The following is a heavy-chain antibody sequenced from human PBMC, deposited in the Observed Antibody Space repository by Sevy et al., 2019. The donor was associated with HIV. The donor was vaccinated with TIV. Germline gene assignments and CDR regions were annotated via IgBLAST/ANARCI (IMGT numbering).Heavy chain of an antibody. CDR3: GRGKSGYGYALNY. CDR2: IHSDDTT. V-gene: IGHV3-66*01. J-gene: IGHJ4*02. Sequence: GGSLRLSCAASGFTVNSNYMTWVRQAPGKGLEGVSVIHSDDTTYHANSVKDRFTISRVNFKNTLDLHMSGLRAEDTAVYYCGRGKSGYGYALNYWGQGTLVTVSS. CDR1: GFTVNSNY. D-gene: IGHD5-18*01.